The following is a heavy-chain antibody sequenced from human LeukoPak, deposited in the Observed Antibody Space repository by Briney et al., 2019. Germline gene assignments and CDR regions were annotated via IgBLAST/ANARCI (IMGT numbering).Heavy chain of an antibody. CDR1: GGSISSYY. J-gene: IGHJ5*02. V-gene: IGHV4-4*07. CDR3: ARAGEWLRFGWFDP. CDR2: IYTSGST. D-gene: IGHD5-12*01. Sequence: PSETLSLTCTVSGGSISSYYWSWIRQPAGKGLEWIGRIYTSGSTNCDPSLKSRVTMSVDTSKNQFSLKLSSVTAADTAVYYCARAGEWLRFGWFDPWGQGTLVTVSS.